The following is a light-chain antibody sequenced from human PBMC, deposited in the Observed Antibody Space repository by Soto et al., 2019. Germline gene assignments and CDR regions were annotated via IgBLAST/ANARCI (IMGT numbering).Light chain of an antibody. CDR2: EGT. J-gene: IGLJ1*01. Sequence: QSALTQPASVSGSPGQSITISCTGTSSDVGTYNLVSWYQQHPGKAPKLTVYEGTKRPSGVSNRFSGSKSGNTASLTISGLQAEDEADYYCCSYVGSSTYVFGTGTKVTVL. CDR1: SSDVGTYNL. CDR3: CSYVGSSTYV. V-gene: IGLV2-23*01.